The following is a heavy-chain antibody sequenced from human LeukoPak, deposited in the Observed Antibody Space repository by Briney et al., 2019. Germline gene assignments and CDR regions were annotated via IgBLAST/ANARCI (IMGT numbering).Heavy chain of an antibody. CDR3: ARAVIRGIHFDY. CDR1: GYTFTDYY. J-gene: IGHJ4*02. V-gene: IGHV1-2*06. CDR2: INPNSGDT. D-gene: IGHD3-10*01. Sequence: ASXXVSCKASGYTFTDYYVHWVRQAPGQGLEWMGRINPNSGDTNHAQKFQGRVTITRDTSISTAYMEMSSLRSDGTAVYYCARAVIRGIHFDYWGQGALVTVSS.